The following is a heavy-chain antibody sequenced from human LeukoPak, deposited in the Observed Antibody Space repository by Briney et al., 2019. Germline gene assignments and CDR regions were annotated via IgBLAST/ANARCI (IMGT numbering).Heavy chain of an antibody. D-gene: IGHD2/OR15-2a*01. J-gene: IGHJ6*03. CDR1: GFTFDDYA. V-gene: IGHV3-43D*03. CDR2: ITWDSGST. CDR3: AKDRAARGRGNYFYMDV. Sequence: GGSLRLSCAASGFTFDDYAMHWVRQASGKGLEWVSHITWDSGSTHYADSVEGRFTISRDNRENSLYLQMNSLRPEDTALYYCAKDRAARGRGNYFYMDVWGKGTTVTVSS.